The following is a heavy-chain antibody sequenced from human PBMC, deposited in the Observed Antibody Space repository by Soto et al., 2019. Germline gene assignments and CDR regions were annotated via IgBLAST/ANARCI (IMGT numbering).Heavy chain of an antibody. CDR1: GFTFSSYA. CDR3: ASPGGDYFLNWFDP. Sequence: GGSLRLSCAASGFTFSSYAIHWVRQAPGKGLEWVAVISYDGSNKYYADSVKGRFTISRDNSKNTLYLQMSSLRAEDTAVYYCASPGGDYFLNWFDPWGQGTLVTVSS. CDR2: ISYDGSNK. J-gene: IGHJ5*02. V-gene: IGHV3-30-3*01. D-gene: IGHD2-21*02.